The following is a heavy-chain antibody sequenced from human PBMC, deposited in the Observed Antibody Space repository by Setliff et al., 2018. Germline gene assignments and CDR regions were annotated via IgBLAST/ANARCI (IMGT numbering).Heavy chain of an antibody. D-gene: IGHD6-6*01. Sequence: SETLSLTCAVSGYSISSGYYWGWIRQPPGKGLEWIGSIHHRGSTYYNPSLKSRVTTLVDTSKNHFSLKLSSVTAADTAVYYCARQTGAQLVDYWGQGTLVTVSS. CDR3: ARQTGAQLVDY. CDR2: IHHRGST. V-gene: IGHV4-38-2*01. J-gene: IGHJ4*02. CDR1: GYSISSGYY.